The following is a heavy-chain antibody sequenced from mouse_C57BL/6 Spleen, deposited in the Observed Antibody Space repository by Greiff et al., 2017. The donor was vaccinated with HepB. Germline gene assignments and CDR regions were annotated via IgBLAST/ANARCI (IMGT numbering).Heavy chain of an antibody. CDR3: ARGTSGYGGFAD. V-gene: IGHV1-76*01. D-gene: IGHD2-2*01. CDR2: IYPGSGNT. J-gene: IGHJ3*01. Sequence: QVQLQQSGAELVRPGASVKLSCKASGYTFTDYYINWVKQRPGQGLEWIARIYPGSGNTYYNEKFKGKATLTAEKSSSTAYMQLSSLTSEDSAVYFCARGTSGYGGFADWGQGTLVTVSA. CDR1: GYTFTDYY.